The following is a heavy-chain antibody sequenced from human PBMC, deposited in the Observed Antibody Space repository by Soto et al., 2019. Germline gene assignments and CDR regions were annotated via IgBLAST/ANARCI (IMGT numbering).Heavy chain of an antibody. D-gene: IGHD5-12*01. CDR2: ISSSGRTI. CDR3: ARSLGMGGEGYD. CDR1: GFTSSDYY. J-gene: IGHJ4*02. Sequence: QVQLVESGGDLVKPGGSLRLSCAASGFTSSDYYMSWLRQAPGKGLEWVSYISSSGRTIYYADSVKGRFTIARDHAKNAVYLQMNSRRAEDTAVYYCARSLGMGGEGYDWGQGTLVTVSS. V-gene: IGHV3-11*01.